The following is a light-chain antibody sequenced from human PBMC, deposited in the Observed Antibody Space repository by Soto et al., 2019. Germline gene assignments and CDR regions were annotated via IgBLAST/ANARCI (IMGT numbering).Light chain of an antibody. Sequence: ESVLTQSPGTLSLSPGERATLSCRASQSISDNSLAWYQQKPGQAPRLLIYGASIRATGFPDRFSGSGSGTDFTLTISRLEPEDFAVYYCQHYVTSSITFGQGTRLEIK. V-gene: IGKV3-20*01. CDR1: QSISDNS. J-gene: IGKJ5*01. CDR3: QHYVTSSIT. CDR2: GAS.